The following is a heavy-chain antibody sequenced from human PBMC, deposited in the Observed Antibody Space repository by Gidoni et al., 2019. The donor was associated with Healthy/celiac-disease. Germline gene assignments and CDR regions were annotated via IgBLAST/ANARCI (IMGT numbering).Heavy chain of an antibody. CDR2: INHSGST. CDR3: ARGRYFQH. CDR1: GGSFSGYY. J-gene: IGHJ1*01. V-gene: IGHV4-34*01. Sequence: VQLQQWGAGLLKPSETLSLTCAVYGGSFSGYYWSWIRQPPGKGLEWIGEINHSGSTNYIPSLKSRVTISVDTSKNQFSLKLSSVTAADTAVYYCARGRYFQHWGQGTLVTVSP.